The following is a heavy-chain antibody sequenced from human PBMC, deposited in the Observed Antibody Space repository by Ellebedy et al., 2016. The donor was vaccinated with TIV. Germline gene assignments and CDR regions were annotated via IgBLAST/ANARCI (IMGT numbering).Heavy chain of an antibody. CDR1: GFTFRTYS. J-gene: IGHJ5*02. V-gene: IGHV3-21*01. Sequence: GESLKISXAASGFTFRTYSMNWVRQAPGKGLEWVSSITYGITNIFYSDSVKGRFTVSSDNAKSSLYLQMNSLRAEDTAIYYCTRGVEYYNSNGYFFDLWGQGTLVTVSS. CDR2: ITYGITNI. CDR3: TRGVEYYNSNGYFFDL. D-gene: IGHD3-22*01.